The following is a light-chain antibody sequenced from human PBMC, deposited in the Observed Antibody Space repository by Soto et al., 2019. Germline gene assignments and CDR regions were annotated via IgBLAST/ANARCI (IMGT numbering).Light chain of an antibody. CDR3: QQYGRSPIFT. CDR1: QSVSSNY. V-gene: IGKV3-20*01. Sequence: EIGLTQSPGTLSLSPGERATLSCRASQSVSSNYLAWYQQRPGQAPRLLIYGASTRAAGIPDRFSGSGSGTDFPLTTNRLEPEDFAVLYCQQYGRSPIFTFGPGTTVDIK. J-gene: IGKJ3*01. CDR2: GAS.